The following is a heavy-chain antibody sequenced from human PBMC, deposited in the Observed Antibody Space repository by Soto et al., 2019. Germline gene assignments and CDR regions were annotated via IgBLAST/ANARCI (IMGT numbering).Heavy chain of an antibody. V-gene: IGHV3-30*03. Sequence: QVLLVESGGGVVQPGRSLRLSCAASGFTFKTYGMHWVRQAPGKGLVWVEFISNDGSNRKYADSVKGRYTISRDNSKNTLFLQINSLRPEDTAVYYGARPPFYDPPKYFFDYWGQGTLVTVSS. CDR2: ISNDGSNR. D-gene: IGHD3-22*01. CDR3: ARPPFYDPPKYFFDY. CDR1: GFTFKTYG. J-gene: IGHJ4*02.